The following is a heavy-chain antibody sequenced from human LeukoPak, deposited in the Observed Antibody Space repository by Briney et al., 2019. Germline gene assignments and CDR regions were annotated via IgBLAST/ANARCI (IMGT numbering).Heavy chain of an antibody. V-gene: IGHV3-23*01. D-gene: IGHD5-18*01. CDR3: AKADTSMVYYYYVDV. Sequence: GGSLRLSCAASRFTFSSYSMNWVRQAPGKGLEWVSATSDSGGSTYYADSVKGRFTISRDNSKNTLYLQMNSLRAEETAVYYCAKADTSMVYYYYVDVWGKGTTVTIS. CDR2: TSDSGGST. CDR1: RFTFSSYS. J-gene: IGHJ6*03.